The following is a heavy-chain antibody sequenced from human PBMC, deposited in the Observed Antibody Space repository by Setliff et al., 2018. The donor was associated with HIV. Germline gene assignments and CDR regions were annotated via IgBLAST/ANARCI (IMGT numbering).Heavy chain of an antibody. CDR2: ISAGGGST. D-gene: IGHD3-10*01. CDR1: GFTFSTYA. CDR3: AKDRRYYYGSGSYAAET. Sequence: GGSLRLSCAVSGFTFSTYAMSWVRQAPGKGLEWVSTISAGGGSTYYADSVKGRFTISRDNSKNTLYLQMNSLRAEDTAVYYCAKDRRYYYGSGSYAAETWGQGTLVT. J-gene: IGHJ5*02. V-gene: IGHV3-23*01.